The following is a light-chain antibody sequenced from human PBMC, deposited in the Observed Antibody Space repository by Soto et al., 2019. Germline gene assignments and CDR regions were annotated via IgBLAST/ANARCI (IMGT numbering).Light chain of an antibody. CDR2: DAS. CDR3: QQRSNWQGAT. V-gene: IGKV3-11*01. J-gene: IGKJ4*01. CDR1: QSVSSY. Sequence: EIVVTQSPATLSLSPGERATLSCRASQSVSSYLAWYQQKPGQAPRLLIYDASNRATGIPARFSGSGSGTDFTLTIISLEPEDFAVYYCQQRSNWQGATFGGGTKVEIK.